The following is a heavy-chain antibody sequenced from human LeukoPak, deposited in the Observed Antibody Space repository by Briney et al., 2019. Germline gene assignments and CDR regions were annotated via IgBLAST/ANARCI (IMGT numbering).Heavy chain of an antibody. CDR3: SELGITMIGGV. D-gene: IGHD3-10*02. CDR1: VFTFSISE. V-gene: IGHV3-48*03. J-gene: IGHJ6*04. Sequence: GGSLRLSCAASVFTFSISEMNWVPHAPGRGLEWVSYISSSGNTIYYADSVKGRFTISRDNAKNSLYLEMNSLRDEGTGVYFCSELGITMIGGVWGKGATGTMSS. CDR2: ISSSGNTI.